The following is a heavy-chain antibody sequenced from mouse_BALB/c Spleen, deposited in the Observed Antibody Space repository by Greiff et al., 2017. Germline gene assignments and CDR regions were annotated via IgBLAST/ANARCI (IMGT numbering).Heavy chain of an antibody. CDR1: GYTFTSYV. J-gene: IGHJ4*01. Sequence: VQLKQSGPELVKPGASVKMSCKASGYTFTSYVMHWVKQKPGQGLEWIGYINPYNDGTKYNEKFKGKATLTSDKSSSTAYMELSSLTSEDSAVYYCASHDYSYAMDYWGQGTSGTVAS. V-gene: IGHV1-14*01. CDR3: ASHDYSYAMDY. CDR2: INPYNDGT. D-gene: IGHD2-4*01.